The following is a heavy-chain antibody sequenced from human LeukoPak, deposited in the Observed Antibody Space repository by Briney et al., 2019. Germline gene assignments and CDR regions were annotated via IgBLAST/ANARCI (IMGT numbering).Heavy chain of an antibody. CDR1: GGSTSSYY. V-gene: IGHV4-59*08. J-gene: IGHJ4*02. D-gene: IGHD3-16*01. CDR2: MSYSGST. Sequence: PSETLSLTCTVSGGSTSSYYWSWIRQPPGKGVEWIGYMSYSGSTNYNPSLKSRVTISVDTSKNQFSLKLNSVTAADTAVYYCARVGDYCFDYWGQGTLVTVSS. CDR3: ARVGDYCFDY.